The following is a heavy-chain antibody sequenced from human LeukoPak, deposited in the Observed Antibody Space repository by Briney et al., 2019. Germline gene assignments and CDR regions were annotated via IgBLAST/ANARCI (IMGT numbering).Heavy chain of an antibody. CDR2: ISGSGGST. Sequence: GGSLRLSCAASGFTFSSYAMSWVRQAPGKGLEWVSAISGSGGSTYYADSVKGRFTISRDSSKNTLYLQMNSLRAEDTAVYYCAIIRIQLWFQSLTTIDYWGQGTLVTVSS. D-gene: IGHD5-18*01. J-gene: IGHJ4*02. CDR1: GFTFSSYA. CDR3: AIIRIQLWFQSLTTIDY. V-gene: IGHV3-23*01.